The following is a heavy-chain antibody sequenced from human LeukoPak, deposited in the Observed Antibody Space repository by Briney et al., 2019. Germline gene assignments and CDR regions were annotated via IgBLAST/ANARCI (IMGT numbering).Heavy chain of an antibody. V-gene: IGHV3-30*04. CDR2: ISYDGSNK. J-gene: IGHJ6*04. CDR3: ARVLGLLWFGESFYGMDV. Sequence: GRSLRLSRAASGFTFSSYAMHWVRQAPGKGLEWVAVISYDGSNKYYADSVKGRFTISRDNSKNTLYLQMNSLRAEDTAVYYCARVLGLLWFGESFYGMDVWGKGTTVTVSS. D-gene: IGHD3-10*01. CDR1: GFTFSSYA.